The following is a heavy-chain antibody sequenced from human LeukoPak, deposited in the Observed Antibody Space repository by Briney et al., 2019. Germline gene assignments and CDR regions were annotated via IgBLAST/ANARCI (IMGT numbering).Heavy chain of an antibody. D-gene: IGHD2-8*02. CDR1: GFTFSSFG. V-gene: IGHV3-23*01. CDR2: IFPSGGEI. Sequence: GRSLRLSCAASGFTFSSFGMSWVRQAPGKGLEWVSSIFPSGGEIHYADSVRGRFTISRDNSKSTLSLQMNSLRAEDTAIYYCATYRQVLLPFESWGQGTLVTVSS. J-gene: IGHJ4*02. CDR3: ATYRQVLLPFES.